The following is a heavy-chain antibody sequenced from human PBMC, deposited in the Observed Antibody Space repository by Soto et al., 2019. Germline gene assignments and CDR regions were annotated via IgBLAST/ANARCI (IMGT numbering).Heavy chain of an antibody. J-gene: IGHJ5*02. CDR1: GFTFSSYG. V-gene: IGHV3-30*18. Sequence: QVQLVESGGGVVQPGRSLRLSCAASGFTFSSYGMHWVRQAPGKGLEWVAVISYDGSNKYYADSVKGRFTISRDNSKNTLYLQMNSLRAEDTAVYYCAKGAIWQQLVRGSFDPWGQGTLVTVSS. D-gene: IGHD6-13*01. CDR3: AKGAIWQQLVRGSFDP. CDR2: ISYDGSNK.